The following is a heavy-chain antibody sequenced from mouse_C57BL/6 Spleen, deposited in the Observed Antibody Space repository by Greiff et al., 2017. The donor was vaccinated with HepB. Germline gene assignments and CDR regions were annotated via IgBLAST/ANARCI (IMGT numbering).Heavy chain of an antibody. J-gene: IGHJ2*01. CDR3: TTPKGY. CDR2: IDPENGDT. V-gene: IGHV14-4*01. Sequence: EVKVVESGAELVRPGASVKLSCTASGFNIKDDYMHWVKQRPEQGLEWIGWIDPENGDTEYASKFQGKATITADTSSNTAYLQLSSLTSEDTAVYYCTTPKGYWGQGTTLTVSS. CDR1: GFNIKDDY.